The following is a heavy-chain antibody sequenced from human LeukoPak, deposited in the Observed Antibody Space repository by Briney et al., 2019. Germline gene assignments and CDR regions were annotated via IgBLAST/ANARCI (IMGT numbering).Heavy chain of an antibody. V-gene: IGHV6-1*01. CDR3: AREVDYSGWLTY. Sequence: SQTLSLTCALSGDSVSSNSAAWNWIRQSPSRGLEWLGRTYYRSKWYNEYAISVKSRITINPDTSKNQFSLQLNSVTPEDTAVYYCAREVDYSGWLTYWGQGTLVTVSS. CDR2: TYYRSKWYN. D-gene: IGHD6-19*01. J-gene: IGHJ4*02. CDR1: GDSVSSNSAA.